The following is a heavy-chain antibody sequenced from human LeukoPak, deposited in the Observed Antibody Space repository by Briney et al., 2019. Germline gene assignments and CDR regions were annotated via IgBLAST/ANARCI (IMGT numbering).Heavy chain of an antibody. CDR1: GGSISSYC. Sequence: RPSETLSLTCTVSGGSISSYCWRWIRQPPGKGLEWIGYIYYSGSTNYNPSLKSRVTISVDTSKNQFSLKLSSVTAADTAVYYCARSRLGVYGGNSRYFDYWGQGTLVTVSS. D-gene: IGHD4-23*01. J-gene: IGHJ4*02. CDR2: IYYSGST. V-gene: IGHV4-59*01. CDR3: ARSRLGVYGGNSRYFDY.